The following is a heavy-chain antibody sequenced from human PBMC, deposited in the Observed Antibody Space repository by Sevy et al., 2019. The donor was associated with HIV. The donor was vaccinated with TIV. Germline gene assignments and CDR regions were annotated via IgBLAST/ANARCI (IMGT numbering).Heavy chain of an antibody. J-gene: IGHJ3*02. V-gene: IGHV4-39*01. Sequence: SGTLSLTCSVFGGSISSSIYYWAWIRQSPAKGLEWFGRIHYSGSTYYNLTLRSRDTLSVDTSKNQCSLKMNSVTAADTAVYYCAKHCSNYFDNSGYGEAFDIWGQGTKVTVSS. CDR2: IHYSGST. CDR1: GGSISSSIYY. CDR3: AKHCSNYFDNSGYGEAFDI. D-gene: IGHD3-22*01.